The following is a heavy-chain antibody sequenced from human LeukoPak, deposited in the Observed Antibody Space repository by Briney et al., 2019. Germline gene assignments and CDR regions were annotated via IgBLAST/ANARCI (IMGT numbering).Heavy chain of an antibody. CDR1: GGSINNYY. J-gene: IGHJ5*02. CDR2: IYYSGST. D-gene: IGHD2-15*01. CDR3: ARSPDIVVVVAATPGGNWFDP. Sequence: SETLSLTCTVSGGSINNYYWTWIRQPPGKGLEWIGYIYYSGSTNYNPSLKSRVTISVDMSKNQFSLKLSSVTAADTAVYYCARSPDIVVVVAATPGGNWFDPWGQGTLVTVSS. V-gene: IGHV4-59*01.